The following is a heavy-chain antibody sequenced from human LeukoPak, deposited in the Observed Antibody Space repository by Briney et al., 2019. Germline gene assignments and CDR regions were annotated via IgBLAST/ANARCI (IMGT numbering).Heavy chain of an antibody. J-gene: IGHJ3*01. Sequence: QPGGSLRLSCAASGFTFSSYGMHWVRQAPGKGLEWVAVISYDGSNKYYADSVKGRFTISRDNSKNTLYLQMNSLRAEDTAVYYCAKDRGYYYDNLVVWGQGTMVIVSS. CDR3: AKDRGYYYDNLVV. CDR1: GFTFSSYG. V-gene: IGHV3-30*18. CDR2: ISYDGSNK. D-gene: IGHD3-22*01.